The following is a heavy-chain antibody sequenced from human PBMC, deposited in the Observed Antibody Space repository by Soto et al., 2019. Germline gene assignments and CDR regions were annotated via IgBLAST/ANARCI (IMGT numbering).Heavy chain of an antibody. J-gene: IGHJ4*02. Sequence: EVQLVESGGGLVQPGGSLRLSCAASGFTFSSYDMHWVRQATGKGLEWVSAIGTAGDTYYPGSVKGRFTISRENAKNSLYLQMNSLRAEDTAVYYCARGRPRTTVSLDYWGQGTLVTVSS. V-gene: IGHV3-13*01. CDR2: IGTAGDT. CDR1: GFTFSSYD. D-gene: IGHD4-17*01. CDR3: ARGRPRTTVSLDY.